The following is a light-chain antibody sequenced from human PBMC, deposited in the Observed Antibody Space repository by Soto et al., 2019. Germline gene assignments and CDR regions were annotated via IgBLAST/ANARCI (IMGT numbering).Light chain of an antibody. J-gene: IGKJ1*01. CDR3: QQSYTTPRT. CDR2: AAS. Sequence: DIQMTQSPSSLSASVGDRVSVTCWASQSISTFLNWYQQRPGEAPKLLIYAASSLQSVVPSRFSGSGSGADFTLTIGSLQPEDFATYYCQQSYTTPRTFGQGTKVEVK. CDR1: QSISTF. V-gene: IGKV1-39*01.